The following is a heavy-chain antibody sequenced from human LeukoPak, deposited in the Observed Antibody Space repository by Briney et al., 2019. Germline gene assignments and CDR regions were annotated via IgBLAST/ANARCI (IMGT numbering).Heavy chain of an antibody. J-gene: IGHJ4*02. D-gene: IGHD3-10*01. V-gene: IGHV3-23*01. CDR1: GFTFSNYA. CDR2: ISGSGSST. CDR3: AQVMGCRGAPSDY. Sequence: GGSLRLSCAASGFTFSNYAMSCVPQAPGKGLEWVSAISGSGSSTYYADSVKGRFTISRDNSKNTLYLQMNSLRDDDTALYYCAQVMGCRGAPSDYWGQGTLVTVSS.